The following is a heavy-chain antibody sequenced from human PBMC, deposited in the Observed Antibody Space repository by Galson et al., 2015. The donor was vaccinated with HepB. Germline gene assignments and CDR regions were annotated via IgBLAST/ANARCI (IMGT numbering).Heavy chain of an antibody. V-gene: IGHV1-18*01. CDR1: DYSLLSYA. CDR2: IRSYNGHT. Sequence: SVKVSCKASDYSLLSYAVTWVRQAPGQALEWIGWIRSYNGHTNYAQKFRGRVTMTSDRSTSMVYMDLKSLRYDDTAIYYCARDRLEPWGQGTLVSVSS. J-gene: IGHJ5*02. CDR3: ARDRLEP.